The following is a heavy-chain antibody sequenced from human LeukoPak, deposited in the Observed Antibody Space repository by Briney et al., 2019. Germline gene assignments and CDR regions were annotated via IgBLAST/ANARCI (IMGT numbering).Heavy chain of an antibody. D-gene: IGHD6-19*01. J-gene: IGHJ4*02. V-gene: IGHV4-59*01. CDR3: AREPTGSGWYYFDY. CDR1: GGSFSGYY. CDR2: IYYSAST. Sequence: SETLSLTCAVYGGSFSGYYWSWIRQPPGKGLEWIGYIYYSASTNYNPSLKSRVTISLDTSKNQFSLKLTSVTAADTAVYYCAREPTGSGWYYFDYWGQGALVTVSS.